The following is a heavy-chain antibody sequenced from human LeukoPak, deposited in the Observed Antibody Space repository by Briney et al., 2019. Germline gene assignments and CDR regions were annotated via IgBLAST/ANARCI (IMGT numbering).Heavy chain of an antibody. Sequence: GGSLRLSCAASGFTVSSNYMSWVRQAPGKGLEWVSAISGSGGSTYYADSVKGRFTISRDNSKNTLYLQMNSLRAEDTAVYYCAKVWDIVVVPAATDYWGQGTLVTVSS. D-gene: IGHD2-2*01. CDR2: ISGSGGST. CDR3: AKVWDIVVVPAATDY. V-gene: IGHV3-23*01. CDR1: GFTVSSNY. J-gene: IGHJ4*02.